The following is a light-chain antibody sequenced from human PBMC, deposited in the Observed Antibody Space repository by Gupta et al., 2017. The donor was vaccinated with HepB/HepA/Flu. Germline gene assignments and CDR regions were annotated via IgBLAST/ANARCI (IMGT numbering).Light chain of an antibody. CDR3: QSADRSGFYVL. CDR2: KDT. CDR1: ALPKQY. J-gene: IGLJ2*01. Sequence: TQPPSVSVYPGQTARLTCSGEALPKQYAYWYQKRPGQAPVLVINKDTKRPLGIPEGFSGSNSGTIVTLIISGVQAEDEADYDCQSADRSGFYVLFGGGTKLTVL. V-gene: IGLV3-25*03.